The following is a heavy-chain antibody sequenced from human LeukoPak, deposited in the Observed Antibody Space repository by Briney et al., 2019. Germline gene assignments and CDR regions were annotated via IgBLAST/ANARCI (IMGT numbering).Heavy chain of an antibody. CDR3: ARARRGSPSFDY. CDR1: GFTVSSNY. D-gene: IGHD3-16*01. Sequence: GGSLRLSCAASGFTVSSNYMSWVRQAPGKGLEWVSVIYSGGSTYYADSVKGRFTISRDNSKNTLYLQMNSLRAEDTAVYYCARARRGSPSFDYWGQGTLVTVSS. CDR2: IYSGGST. V-gene: IGHV3-66*01. J-gene: IGHJ4*02.